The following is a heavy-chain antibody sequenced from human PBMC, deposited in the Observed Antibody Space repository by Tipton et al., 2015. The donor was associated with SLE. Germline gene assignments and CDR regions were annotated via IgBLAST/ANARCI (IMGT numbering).Heavy chain of an antibody. V-gene: IGHV3-23*01. D-gene: IGHD2-15*01. CDR2: ISGSGGDT. CDR3: AKMGGFCSGVTCPWDY. J-gene: IGHJ4*02. CDR1: GFTFSSYV. Sequence: SLRLSCAASGFTFSSYVMTWVRQAPGKGLEWVSTISGSGGDTYYAESVKGRFTISRDNSKNTLYLQMNSLRAEDTAIYYCAKMGGFCSGVTCPWDYWGQGTLVTVSS.